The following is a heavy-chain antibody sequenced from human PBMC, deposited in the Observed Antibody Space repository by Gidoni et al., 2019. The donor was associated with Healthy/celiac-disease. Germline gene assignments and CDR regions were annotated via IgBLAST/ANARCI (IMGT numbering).Heavy chain of an antibody. V-gene: IGHV3-21*01. Sequence: EVQLVESGGGLVKPGGSLRLSCAASGFTSSSYSMNWVGQAPGKGLEWVAAISSRSSYIYYADSVKGRFTISRENAKNSLYLQMNSLRAEDTAVYYCARSITVVNDAFDIWGQGTMVTVSS. CDR2: ISSRSSYI. J-gene: IGHJ3*02. CDR3: ARSITVVNDAFDI. D-gene: IGHD2-15*01. CDR1: GFTSSSYS.